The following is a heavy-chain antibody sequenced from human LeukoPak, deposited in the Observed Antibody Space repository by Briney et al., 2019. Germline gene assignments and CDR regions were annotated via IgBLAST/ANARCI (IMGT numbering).Heavy chain of an antibody. Sequence: GGSLRLSCAASGFSFNTYAMSWVRQAPGKGLEWVANIKQDGSKKSYVDSVKGRFTISRDNAKNSLYLQMNSLRAEDTAVYYCARWSGTYYDFWSGQPAYYGMDVWGQGTTVTVSS. D-gene: IGHD3-3*01. CDR3: ARWSGTYYDFWSGQPAYYGMDV. J-gene: IGHJ6*02. CDR1: GFSFNTYA. V-gene: IGHV3-7*01. CDR2: IKQDGSKK.